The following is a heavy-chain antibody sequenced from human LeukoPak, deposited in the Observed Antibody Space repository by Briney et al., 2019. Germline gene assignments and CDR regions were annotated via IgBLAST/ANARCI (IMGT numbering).Heavy chain of an antibody. CDR2: ISSSGSTI. D-gene: IGHD3-22*01. CDR3: ARMWYYYDSSGYYFDY. V-gene: IGHV3-11*01. CDR1: GFTFSDYY. J-gene: IGHJ4*02. Sequence: GGSLRLSCAASGFTFSDYYMRWIRQAPGKGLEWVSYISSSGSTIYYADSVKGRFTISRDNAKNSLYLQMNSLRAEDTAVYYCARMWYYYDSSGYYFDYWGQGTLVTVSS.